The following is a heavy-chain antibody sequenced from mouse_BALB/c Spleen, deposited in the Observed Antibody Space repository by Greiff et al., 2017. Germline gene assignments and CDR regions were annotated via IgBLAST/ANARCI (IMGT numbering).Heavy chain of an antibody. CDR2: IWAGGST. Sequence: VQLQESGPGLVAPSQSLTITCTVSGFSLTSYGVHWVRQPPGKGLEWLGVIWAGGSTNYNSALMSRLSISKDNSTSQVFFKMNSLQTDDTAMDYCARDSSGHWGQGTSVTVSA. CDR3: ARDSSGH. D-gene: IGHD3-1*01. J-gene: IGHJ4*01. CDR1: GFSLTSYG. V-gene: IGHV2-9*02.